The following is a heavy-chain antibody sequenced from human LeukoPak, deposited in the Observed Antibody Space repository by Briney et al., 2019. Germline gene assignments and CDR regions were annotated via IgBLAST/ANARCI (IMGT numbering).Heavy chain of an antibody. V-gene: IGHV4-31*03. CDR3: AREIRSRSYGDYEYYFDY. J-gene: IGHJ4*02. Sequence: SETLSLTCTVSGGSISSGGYYWSWIRQHPGKGLEWIGYIYYSGSTYYNPSLKSRVTISVDTSKNQFSLKLSSVTAADTAVYYCAREIRSRSYGDYEYYFDYWGQGTLVTVSS. D-gene: IGHD4-17*01. CDR1: GGSISSGGYY. CDR2: IYYSGST.